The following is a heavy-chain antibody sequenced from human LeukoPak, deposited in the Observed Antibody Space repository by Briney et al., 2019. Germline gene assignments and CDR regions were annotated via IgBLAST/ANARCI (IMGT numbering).Heavy chain of an antibody. CDR3: ARDMVGVGARRIEAFDI. CDR2: ISSSGSTI. V-gene: IGHV3-48*03. D-gene: IGHD1-26*01. CDR1: GFTFSSYE. J-gene: IGHJ6*04. Sequence: GGSLRLSCAASGFTFSSYEMNWVRQAPGKGLEWVSYISSSGSTIYYADSVKGRFTISRDNAKNSLYLQMNSLRAEDTAVYYCARDMVGVGARRIEAFDIWGKGTTVTISS.